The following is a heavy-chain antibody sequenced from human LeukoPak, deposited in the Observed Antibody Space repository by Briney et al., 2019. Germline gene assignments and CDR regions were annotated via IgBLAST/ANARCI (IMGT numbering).Heavy chain of an antibody. CDR2: INTNTGNP. Sequence: GASLKVSCKASGYTFTSYAMNWVRQAPGQGLEWMGWINTNTGNPTYAQGFTGRFVFSLDTSVSAAYLQISSLKAEDTAVYYCASRGFNGSGLKYYYMDVWGKGTTVTVSS. D-gene: IGHD3-10*01. J-gene: IGHJ6*03. CDR1: GYTFTSYA. CDR3: ASRGFNGSGLKYYYMDV. V-gene: IGHV7-4-1*02.